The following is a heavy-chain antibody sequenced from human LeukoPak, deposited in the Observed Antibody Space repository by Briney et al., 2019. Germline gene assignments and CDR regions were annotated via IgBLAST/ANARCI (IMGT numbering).Heavy chain of an antibody. CDR3: AKDLQSDYVWGSYRYPVDY. J-gene: IGHJ4*02. D-gene: IGHD3-16*02. V-gene: IGHV3-30*02. CDR1: GFTFSSYA. Sequence: GGSLRLSCAASGFTFSSYAMHWVRQAPGKGLEWVAFIRYDGSNKYYADSVKGRFTISRDNSQNTLYLQMNSLRAEDTAVYYCAKDLQSDYVWGSYRYPVDYWGQGTLVTVSS. CDR2: IRYDGSNK.